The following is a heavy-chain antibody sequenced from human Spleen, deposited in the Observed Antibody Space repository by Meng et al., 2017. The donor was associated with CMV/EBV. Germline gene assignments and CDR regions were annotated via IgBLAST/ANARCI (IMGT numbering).Heavy chain of an antibody. CDR3: ARGGRGNSGLNFDL. CDR1: GFTVSTNY. CDR2: VYSGGGT. D-gene: IGHD4-23*01. J-gene: IGHJ4*02. V-gene: IGHV3-53*01. Sequence: GESLKISCAASGFTVSTNYMTWVRQAPGKGLEWVSIVYSGGGTYYADSVKGRFTISRDNSKNTLYLQMNSLRAEDTAIYYGARGGRGNSGLNFDLWGQGTLVTVSS.